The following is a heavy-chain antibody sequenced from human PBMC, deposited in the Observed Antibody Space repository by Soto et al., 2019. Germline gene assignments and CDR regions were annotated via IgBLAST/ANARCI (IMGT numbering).Heavy chain of an antibody. CDR1: GYTFTSYG. CDR2: ISAYNGYT. CDR3: ARRSGSSPSDY. V-gene: IGHV1-18*01. D-gene: IGHD1-26*01. Sequence: QVQLVQYGAEVKKPGASVKVSCKASGYTFTSYGITWVRQAPGQGLEWMGWISAYNGYTNYAQKFQGRGTMTTDTSTRPAYIELRSLRSDDTAVYYCARRSGSSPSDYWGQGTLVTVSS. J-gene: IGHJ4*02.